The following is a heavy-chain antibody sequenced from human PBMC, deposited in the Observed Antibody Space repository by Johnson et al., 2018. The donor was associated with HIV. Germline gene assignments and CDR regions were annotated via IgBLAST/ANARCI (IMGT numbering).Heavy chain of an antibody. J-gene: IGHJ3*02. Sequence: VQLVESGGGAGRPGGSLRLSCAASGFIFDDYGMSWVRQAPGKGLEWVSGINWNGGSTGYADSVKGRFTISRDNAKNSLYLQMNSLRAEDTALYYCAKGSTDYSGSYPRDAFDIWRQGTMVTVSS. CDR2: INWNGGST. V-gene: IGHV3-20*04. CDR1: GFIFDDYG. CDR3: AKGSTDYSGSYPRDAFDI. D-gene: IGHD1-26*01.